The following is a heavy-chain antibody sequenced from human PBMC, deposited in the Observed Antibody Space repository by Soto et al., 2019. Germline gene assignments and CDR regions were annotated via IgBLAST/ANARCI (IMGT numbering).Heavy chain of an antibody. CDR3: ARGGYLLVNWFDH. CDR2: INPNTGVT. D-gene: IGHD6-13*01. CDR1: VYTLTCYY. Sequence: XSVKVSCKASVYTLTCYYMHWVRQAPGQGLEWLGWINPNTGVTKYAHDFQGRVTMTRDTSISTTYMELSRLRSDDTAVYYCARGGYLLVNWFDHWGQGTLVTVSS. J-gene: IGHJ5*02. V-gene: IGHV1-2*07.